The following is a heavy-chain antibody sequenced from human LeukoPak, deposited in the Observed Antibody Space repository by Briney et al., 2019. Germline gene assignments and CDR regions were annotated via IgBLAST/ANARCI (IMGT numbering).Heavy chain of an antibody. CDR3: ARGPRDYYYYYMDV. Sequence: SETLSLTCTVSGGSISSSSYYWGWIRQPPGKGLEWIGSIYYSGSTDYNPSLKSRVTISVDTSKNQFSLKLSSVTAADTAVYYCARGPRDYYYYYMDVWGKGTTVTVSS. J-gene: IGHJ6*03. V-gene: IGHV4-39*07. CDR1: GGSISSSSYY. CDR2: IYYSGST. D-gene: IGHD5-24*01.